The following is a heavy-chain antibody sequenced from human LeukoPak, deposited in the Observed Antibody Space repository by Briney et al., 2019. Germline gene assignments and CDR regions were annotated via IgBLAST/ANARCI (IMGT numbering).Heavy chain of an antibody. CDR3: ARRAYSYGLFDY. Sequence: SETLSLTCTVSGGSISSSSYYWGWIRQPPGKGPEWIGSIYHRGGTYYTPSLKSRVTISVDMSKNQFSLKLSSVTAADTAIYYCARRAYSYGLFDYWGQGTLVTVSS. V-gene: IGHV4-39*07. J-gene: IGHJ4*02. D-gene: IGHD5-18*01. CDR2: IYHRGGT. CDR1: GGSISSSSYY.